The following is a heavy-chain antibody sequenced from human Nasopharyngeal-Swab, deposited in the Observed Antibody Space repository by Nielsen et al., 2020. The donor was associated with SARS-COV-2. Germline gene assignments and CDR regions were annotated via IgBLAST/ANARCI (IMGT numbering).Heavy chain of an antibody. CDR2: ISSSSSTI. Sequence: GGSLRLSCAASGFTFSSYWMSWVSQAPGKGLEWVSYISSSSSTIYYADSVKGRFTISRDTAKNSLYLQMNSLRAEETAVYYCAVIAAAGRPFDYWGHGTLVTVSS. V-gene: IGHV3-48*04. J-gene: IGHJ4*01. CDR1: GFTFSSYW. D-gene: IGHD6-13*01. CDR3: AVIAAAGRPFDY.